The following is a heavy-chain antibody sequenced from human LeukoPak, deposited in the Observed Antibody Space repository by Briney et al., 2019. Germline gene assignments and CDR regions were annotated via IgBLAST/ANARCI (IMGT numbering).Heavy chain of an antibody. J-gene: IGHJ5*02. CDR1: GGSISSYY. V-gene: IGHV4-59*01. CDR3: ARGGRYYYGSGSYGNWFDP. Sequence: SETLSLTCTVSGGSISSYYWSWIRQPPGKGLEWIGYIYYSVGTNYNPSLKSRVTISVDTSKNQFSLKLSSVAAADTAVYYCARGGRYYYGSGSYGNWFDPWGQGTLVTVSS. D-gene: IGHD3-10*01. CDR2: IYYSVGT.